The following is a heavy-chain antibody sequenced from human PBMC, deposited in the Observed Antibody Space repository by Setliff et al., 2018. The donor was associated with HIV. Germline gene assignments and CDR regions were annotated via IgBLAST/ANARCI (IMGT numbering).Heavy chain of an antibody. D-gene: IGHD6-6*01. V-gene: IGHV4-34*01. J-gene: IGHJ4*02. CDR1: GESFSAYF. CDR2: INHSGVT. CDR3: AREAARHAFDY. Sequence: PSETLSLTCAVYGESFSAYFWSWIRQSPGKGLEWIGEINHSGVTNYNPSLKSRLTISVDTSKNQFSLRLRSVTAADTAVYYCAREAARHAFDYWGQGTLVTVSS.